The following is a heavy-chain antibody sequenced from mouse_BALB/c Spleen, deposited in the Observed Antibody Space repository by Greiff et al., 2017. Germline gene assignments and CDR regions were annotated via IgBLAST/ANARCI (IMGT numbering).Heavy chain of an antibody. CDR3: ARSALSAWFAY. Sequence: QVQLQQSGAELAKPGASVKMSCKASGYTFTSYWMHWVKQRPGQGLEWIGYINPSTGYTEYNQKFKDKATLTADKSSSTAYMQLSSLTSEDSAVYYCARSALSAWFAYWGQGTLVTVSA. J-gene: IGHJ3*01. CDR1: GYTFTSYW. CDR2: INPSTGYT. D-gene: IGHD6-1*01. V-gene: IGHV1-7*01.